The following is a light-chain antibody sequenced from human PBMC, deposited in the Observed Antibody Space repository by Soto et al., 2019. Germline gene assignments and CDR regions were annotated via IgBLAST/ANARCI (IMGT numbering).Light chain of an antibody. Sequence: DIQMTQSPSSLSASVGDRVTITCRASQSISSYLNWYHQKPGKAPKLLIYDASSLESGVPSRFSGSGSGTEFTLTISSLQPDDFATYYCQQYNSYTWTFGQGTKVHI. CDR2: DAS. CDR1: QSISSY. CDR3: QQYNSYTWT. V-gene: IGKV1-5*01. J-gene: IGKJ1*01.